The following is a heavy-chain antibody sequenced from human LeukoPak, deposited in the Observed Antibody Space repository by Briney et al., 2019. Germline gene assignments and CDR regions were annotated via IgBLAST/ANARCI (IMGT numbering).Heavy chain of an antibody. V-gene: IGHV4-38-2*01. D-gene: IGHD5-12*01. CDR2: IYHSGST. J-gene: IGHJ4*02. CDR3: ARNIGASRGY. Sequence: SETLSLTCAVSGYSISSGCYWGWIRQPPGKGLEWIGSIYHSGSTYYNPSLKSRVTISVDTSKNQFSLKLSSVTAADTAVYYCARNIGASRGYWGQGTLVTVSS. CDR1: GYSISSGCY.